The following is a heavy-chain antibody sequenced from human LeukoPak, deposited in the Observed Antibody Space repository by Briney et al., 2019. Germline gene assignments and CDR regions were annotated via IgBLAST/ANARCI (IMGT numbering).Heavy chain of an antibody. V-gene: IGHV1-18*01. CDR1: GYTFTSYG. D-gene: IGHD1-26*01. CDR2: ISAYNGNT. Sequence: EASVKVSCKASGYTFTSYGISWVRQAPGQGLEWMGWISAYNGNTNYAQKLQGRVTMTTDTSTSTAYMELRSLRSDDTAVYYCARAHSGSYHRERADAFDIWGQGTMVTVSS. CDR3: ARAHSGSYHRERADAFDI. J-gene: IGHJ3*02.